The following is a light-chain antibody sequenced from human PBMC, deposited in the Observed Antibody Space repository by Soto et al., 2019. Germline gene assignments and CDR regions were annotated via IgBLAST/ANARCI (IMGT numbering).Light chain of an antibody. Sequence: EIVLTQSPGTLSLSPGERATLSCRASQSVSSYLAWYQQKPGQAPRLLIYGASTRATGIPATFSGSGSGTEFTLTISSLQSEDFAVYYCQQYNNWPRTFGQGTKVDI. CDR2: GAS. CDR3: QQYNNWPRT. CDR1: QSVSSY. V-gene: IGKV3-15*01. J-gene: IGKJ1*01.